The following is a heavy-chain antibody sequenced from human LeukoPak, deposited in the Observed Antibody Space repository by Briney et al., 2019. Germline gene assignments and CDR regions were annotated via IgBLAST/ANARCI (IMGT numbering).Heavy chain of an antibody. V-gene: IGHV3-23*01. CDR3: ATAGDIVVVPAARRNNFDY. J-gene: IGHJ4*02. CDR1: GFTFSSYA. D-gene: IGHD2-2*01. Sequence: GGSLRLSCAASGFTFSSYAMSWVRQAPGKGPEWVSAISGSGGSTYYADSVKGRFTISRDNSKNTLYLQMNSLRAEDTAVYYCATAGDIVVVPAARRNNFDYWGQGTLVTVSS. CDR2: ISGSGGST.